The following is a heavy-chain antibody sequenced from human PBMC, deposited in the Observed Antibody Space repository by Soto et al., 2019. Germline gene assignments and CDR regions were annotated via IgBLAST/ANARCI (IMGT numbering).Heavy chain of an antibody. CDR3: ARALRFFEWLSPYYYYYMDV. CDR1: GYTFTSYY. CDR2: INPSGGST. V-gene: IGHV1-46*03. J-gene: IGHJ6*03. D-gene: IGHD3-3*01. Sequence: QVQLVQSGAEVKKPGASVKVSCKASGYTFTSYYMHWVRQAPGQGLEWMGIINPSGGSTSYAQKFQGRVTMTRDTSTSTVYMELSSLRSEDTAVYYCARALRFFEWLSPYYYYYMDVWGKGTTVTVSS.